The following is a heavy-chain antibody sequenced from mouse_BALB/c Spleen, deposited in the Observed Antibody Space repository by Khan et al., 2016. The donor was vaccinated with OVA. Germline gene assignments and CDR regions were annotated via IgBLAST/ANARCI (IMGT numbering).Heavy chain of an antibody. J-gene: IGHJ2*01. Sequence: EVKLLESGPGLVKPSQSLSLTCTVTGYSITSGYAWNWIRQFPGNKLEWMGYISYSGVTSYTPYLKSRISFTRDTSKNQFFLQLNCVTTEDTATYYCARGNYNGYCFDYWGQGTTLTVSS. CDR1: GYSITSGYA. CDR3: ARGNYNGYCFDY. D-gene: IGHD1-1*01. V-gene: IGHV3-2*02. CDR2: ISYSGVT.